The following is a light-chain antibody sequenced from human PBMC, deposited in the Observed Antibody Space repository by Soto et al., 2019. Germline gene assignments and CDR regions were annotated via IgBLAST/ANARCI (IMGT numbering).Light chain of an antibody. CDR3: QEYNGSSIT. V-gene: IGKV3-20*01. CDR1: QSVRSER. CDR2: DAS. J-gene: IGKJ5*01. Sequence: EIVLTQSPDTLSLSPGERATLSCRASQSVRSERLAWYQQKPGQAPRLVIYDASNWDSGMPERFSGSGSGTDFTLTIASLEPDDFAVYYCQEYNGSSITFGQGTRLEIK.